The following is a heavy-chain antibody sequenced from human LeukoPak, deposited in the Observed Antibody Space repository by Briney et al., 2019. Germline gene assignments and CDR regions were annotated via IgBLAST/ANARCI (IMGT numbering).Heavy chain of an antibody. CDR2: IWNDGSNK. CDR3: AGWVAAAGIGLWDY. D-gene: IGHD6-13*01. CDR1: GFTLRNYA. V-gene: IGHV3-33*08. Sequence: GGSLRLSCATSGFTLRNYAMSWVRQAPGKGLEWVAVIWNDGSNKYYADSVKGRFTISRDNSKNTLYLQMNSLRAEDTAVYYCAGWVAAAGIGLWDYWGQGTLVTVSS. J-gene: IGHJ4*02.